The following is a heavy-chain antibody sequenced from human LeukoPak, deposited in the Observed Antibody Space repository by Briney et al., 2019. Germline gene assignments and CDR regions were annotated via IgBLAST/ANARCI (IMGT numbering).Heavy chain of an antibody. CDR2: IYPGDSDT. D-gene: IGHD6-19*01. CDR3: ARREAVAGTEDFLDY. CDR1: GYTFTTYW. Sequence: GESLTISCKGSGYTFTTYWIGWVRQIPGKGLERMGIIYPGDSDTRYSPSFQGQVTISADRSISTAYLQWSSLKASDTAIYYCARREAVAGTEDFLDYWGQGTLVTVSS. V-gene: IGHV5-51*01. J-gene: IGHJ4*02.